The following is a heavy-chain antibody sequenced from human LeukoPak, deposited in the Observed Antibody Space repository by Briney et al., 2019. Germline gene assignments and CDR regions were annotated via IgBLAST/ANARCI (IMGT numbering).Heavy chain of an antibody. Sequence: GESLKISCQGSGYTFSSYWISWVRQMPGKGLEWMGRIDPSDSYTNYSPSFQGQVTISADKSISTAYLQWSSLKASDTAMCHCARFVLPAATMGEENWFDPWGQGTLVTVSS. J-gene: IGHJ5*02. CDR1: GYTFSSYW. CDR3: ARFVLPAATMGEENWFDP. D-gene: IGHD2-2*01. CDR2: IDPSDSYT. V-gene: IGHV5-10-1*04.